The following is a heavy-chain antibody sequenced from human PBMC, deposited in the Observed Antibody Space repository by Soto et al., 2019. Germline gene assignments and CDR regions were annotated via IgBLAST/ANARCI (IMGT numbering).Heavy chain of an antibody. D-gene: IGHD3-3*01. V-gene: IGHV4-59*01. J-gene: IGHJ5*02. CDR2: IYYSGST. Sequence: SETLSLTCTVSGGSISSYYWSWIRQPPGKGLEWIGYIYYSGSTNYNPSLKSRVTISVDTSKNQFSLKLSSVTAADTAVYYCARENKYDFWSGSNWFDPWGQGTLVTASS. CDR3: ARENKYDFWSGSNWFDP. CDR1: GGSISSYY.